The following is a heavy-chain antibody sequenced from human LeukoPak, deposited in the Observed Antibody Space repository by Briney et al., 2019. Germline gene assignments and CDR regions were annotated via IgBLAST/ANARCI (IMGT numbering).Heavy chain of an antibody. D-gene: IGHD3-3*01. Sequence: SVKVSCKASGGTFSSYAISWVRQAPGQGLEWMGGIIPIFGIANYAQKFQGRVTITADESTSTAYMELSSLRSEDTAVYYCARDHFLEWLQGMDYYYYYMDVWGKGTTVTVSS. J-gene: IGHJ6*03. CDR3: ARDHFLEWLQGMDYYYYYMDV. CDR1: GGTFSSYA. CDR2: IIPIFGIA. V-gene: IGHV1-69*13.